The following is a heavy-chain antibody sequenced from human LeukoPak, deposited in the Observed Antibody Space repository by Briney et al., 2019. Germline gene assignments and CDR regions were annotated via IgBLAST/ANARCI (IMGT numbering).Heavy chain of an antibody. Sequence: SGGSLRLSCAASGFTFSSSAMSWVRQAPGKGLEWVSGISATGGSTYNADSVKGRFTISRDNSKNTLSLQMNSLRAEDTAVYYCAKRGYSYGQLVYFDYWGQGTLVTVSS. CDR3: AKRGYSYGQLVYFDY. J-gene: IGHJ4*02. CDR1: GFTFSSSA. D-gene: IGHD5-18*01. CDR2: ISATGGST. V-gene: IGHV3-23*01.